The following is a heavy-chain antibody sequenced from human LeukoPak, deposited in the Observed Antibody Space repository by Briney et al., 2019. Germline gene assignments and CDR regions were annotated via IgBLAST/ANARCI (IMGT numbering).Heavy chain of an antibody. V-gene: IGHV3-48*04. CDR1: GFTFSSYG. CDR3: ARDSGWDYPDY. CDR2: ISSSSSTI. D-gene: IGHD3-16*01. Sequence: GGPLRFSCAAAGFTFSSYGMHGVRQAPEKVPEWASYISSSSSTIYYADSVKGRSTISRDNAKNSLYLQTTSRRAEQTAVYYCARDSGWDYPDYWGQGTLVTVSS. J-gene: IGHJ4*02.